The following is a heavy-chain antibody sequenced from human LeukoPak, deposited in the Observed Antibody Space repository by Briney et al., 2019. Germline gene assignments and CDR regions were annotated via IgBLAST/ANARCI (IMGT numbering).Heavy chain of an antibody. J-gene: IGHJ4*02. V-gene: IGHV3-21*01. D-gene: IGHD5-24*01. CDR2: ISSSSSYI. CDR1: GFTFSSYS. CDR3: ARDLVGGYNYGGIFDY. Sequence: GGSLRLSCAASGFTFSSYSMNWVRQAPGKGLEWVSSISSSSSYIYYADSVKGRFTISRDNSKNTLYLQMNSLRAEDTAVYYCARDLVGGYNYGGIFDYWGQGTLVTVSS.